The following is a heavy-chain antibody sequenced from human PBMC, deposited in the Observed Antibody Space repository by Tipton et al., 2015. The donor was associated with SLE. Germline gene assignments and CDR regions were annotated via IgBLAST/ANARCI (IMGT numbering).Heavy chain of an antibody. CDR3: ARHEYGSDSAAFEI. CDR1: GGSLSGYF. V-gene: IGHV4-34*01. CDR2: INHSGGT. J-gene: IGHJ3*02. D-gene: IGHD4-17*01. Sequence: TLSLTCAVYGGSLSGYFWNWLRHTPGKGPEWMGEINHSGGTDYNTTLKSRVTISMDTSKNQFSLKLISVTAADTAVYYCARHEYGSDSAAFEIWSLGTMVIVSS.